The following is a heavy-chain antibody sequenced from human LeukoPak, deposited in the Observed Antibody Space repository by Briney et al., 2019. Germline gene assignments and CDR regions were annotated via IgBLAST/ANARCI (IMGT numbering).Heavy chain of an antibody. CDR3: ASSGNPIDY. Sequence: GGSLRLSCAASGFTFSSYVMHWVRQAPGKGLEWVAFLSYDRSNKHYADTVKGRFTLSRDNSKNTLYLQMNSLRAEDTAVYYCASSGNPIDYWGQGTLVTVSS. J-gene: IGHJ4*02. D-gene: IGHD3-10*01. CDR1: GFTFSSYV. V-gene: IGHV3-30-3*01. CDR2: LSYDRSNK.